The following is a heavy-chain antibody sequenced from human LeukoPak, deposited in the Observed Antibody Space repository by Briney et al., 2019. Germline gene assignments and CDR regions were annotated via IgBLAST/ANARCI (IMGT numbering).Heavy chain of an antibody. CDR2: IYYSGST. CDR3: ARVRGSGSYYNPLKYNWFDP. J-gene: IGHJ5*02. CDR1: GGSISRYY. Sequence: SETLSLTCTVSGGSISRYYWSWIRQPPGKGLEWIGYIYYSGSTNYNPSLKSRVTISVDTSKNQFSLKLSSVTAADTAVYYCARVRGSGSYYNPLKYNWFDPWGQGTLVTVSS. D-gene: IGHD3-10*01. V-gene: IGHV4-59*01.